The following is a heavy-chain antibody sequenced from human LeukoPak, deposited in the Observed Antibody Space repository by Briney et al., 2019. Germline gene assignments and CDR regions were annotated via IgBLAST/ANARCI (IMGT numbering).Heavy chain of an antibody. CDR2: MNPNSGNT. J-gene: IGHJ6*02. D-gene: IGHD4-17*01. V-gene: IGHV1-8*01. CDR1: GYTFTSYD. CDR3: ARGPYGDYKYYYYYGMDV. Sequence: APVKVSCKASGYTFTSYDINWVRQATGQGLEWMGWMNPNSGNTGYAQKFQGRVTMTRNTSISTAYMELSSLRSEDTAVYYCARGPYGDYKYYYYYGMDVWGQGTTVTVSS.